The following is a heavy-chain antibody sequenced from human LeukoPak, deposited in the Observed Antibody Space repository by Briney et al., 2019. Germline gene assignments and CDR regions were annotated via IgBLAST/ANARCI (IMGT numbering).Heavy chain of an antibody. CDR1: GFTFSSYA. J-gene: IGHJ3*02. CDR3: AKDRIGYSYANDAFDI. V-gene: IGHV3-23*01. Sequence: GGSLRLSCAASGFTFSSYAMSWVRQAPGEGLEWVSAISGSGGSTYYADSVKGRFTISRDNSKNTLYLQMNSLRAEDTAVYYCAKDRIGYSYANDAFDIWGQGTMVTVSS. CDR2: ISGSGGST. D-gene: IGHD5-18*01.